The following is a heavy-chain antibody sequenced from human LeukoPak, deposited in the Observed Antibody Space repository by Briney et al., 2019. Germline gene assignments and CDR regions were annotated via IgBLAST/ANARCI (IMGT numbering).Heavy chain of an antibody. Sequence: GGSLRLSCAASGFTFTNAWMSWVRQAPGKGLEWLARVKSKTDGGTIDYAASVKGRFTISRDDSKNTLYLQMSSLKSEDTAVYYCTTYYYDSTSDFGYWGQGTLVTVSS. J-gene: IGHJ4*02. V-gene: IGHV3-15*01. D-gene: IGHD3-22*01. CDR2: VKSKTDGGTI. CDR1: GFTFTNAW. CDR3: TTYYYDSTSDFGY.